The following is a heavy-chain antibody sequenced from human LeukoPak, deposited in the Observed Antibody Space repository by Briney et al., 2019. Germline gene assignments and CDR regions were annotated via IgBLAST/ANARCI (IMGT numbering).Heavy chain of an antibody. CDR3: ARAPGSSYYDSSGYYVDY. D-gene: IGHD3-22*01. CDR1: GFTFNNYV. CDR2: MSYDGGIE. V-gene: IGHV3-30-3*01. J-gene: IGHJ4*02. Sequence: GGSLRLSCAASGFTFNNYVMHWVRQAPGKGLEWVAVMSYDGGIEFYADSVKGRFTISRDNSKNTLYLQMNSLRAEDTAVYYCARAPGSSYYDSSGYYVDYWGRGTLVTVSS.